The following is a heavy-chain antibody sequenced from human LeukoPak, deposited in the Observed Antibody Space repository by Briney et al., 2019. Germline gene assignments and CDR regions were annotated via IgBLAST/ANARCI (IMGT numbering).Heavy chain of an antibody. J-gene: IGHJ4*02. D-gene: IGHD6-19*01. CDR3: ARDNPDSSGWYVPFDY. CDR1: GGSISSSSYY. V-gene: IGHV4-39*07. Sequence: SETLSLTCTVSGGSISSSSYYWGWIRQPPGKGLEWIGSIYYSGSTNYNPSLKSRVTISVDTSKNQFSLKLSSVTAADTAVYYCARDNPDSSGWYVPFDYWGQGTLVTVSS. CDR2: IYYSGST.